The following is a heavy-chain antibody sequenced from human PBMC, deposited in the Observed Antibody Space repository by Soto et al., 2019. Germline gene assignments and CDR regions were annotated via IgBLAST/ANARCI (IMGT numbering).Heavy chain of an antibody. CDR3: AREPVGDYDLGRNYYNYGMDV. J-gene: IGHJ6*02. Sequence: SETLSLTCAVSGGSINKSNWWSWVRQSPGKGLEWIGEIYHTGATNYNPSLKSRVTISVDKSKNQFSLKMTSVTAADTAVYYCAREPVGDYDLGRNYYNYGMDVWGQGTTVTVSS. V-gene: IGHV4-4*02. CDR2: IYHTGAT. CDR1: GGSINKSNW. D-gene: IGHD4-17*01.